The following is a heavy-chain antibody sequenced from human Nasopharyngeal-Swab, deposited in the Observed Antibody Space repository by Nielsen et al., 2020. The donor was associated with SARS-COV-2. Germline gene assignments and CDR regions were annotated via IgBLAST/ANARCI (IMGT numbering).Heavy chain of an antibody. D-gene: IGHD6-13*01. CDR2: IWYDGSNK. CDR1: GFTFSSYG. CDR3: ARGGIAAAGFRFDP. J-gene: IGHJ5*02. Sequence: GESLKISCAASGFTFSSYGMHWVRQAPGKGLEWVAVIWYDGSNKYYADSVKGRFTISRDNSKNTLYLQMNSLRAEDTAVYYCARGGIAAAGFRFDPWGQGTLVTVSS. V-gene: IGHV3-33*01.